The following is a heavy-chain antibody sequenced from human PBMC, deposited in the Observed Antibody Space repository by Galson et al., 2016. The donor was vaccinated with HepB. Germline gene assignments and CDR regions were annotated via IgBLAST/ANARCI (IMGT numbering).Heavy chain of an antibody. V-gene: IGHV3-48*02. CDR3: ATSREYYFES. J-gene: IGHJ4*02. CDR2: INSASSSI. Sequence: SLRLSCAASGFNFNVNSINWVRQAPGKGLEWISYINSASSSIHHADSVRGRFTISRDNDKNSLFLQMNSLRDEDTAIYYCATSREYYFESWGQGALVTVSS. CDR1: GFNFNVNS. D-gene: IGHD3-10*01.